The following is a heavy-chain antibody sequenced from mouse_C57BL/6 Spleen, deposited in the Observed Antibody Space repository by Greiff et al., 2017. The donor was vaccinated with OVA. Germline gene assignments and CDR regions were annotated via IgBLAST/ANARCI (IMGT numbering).Heavy chain of an antibody. Sequence: EVKLVESGGGLVQPGGSMKLSCAASGFTFSDAWMDWVRQSPEKGLEWVAEIRNKANNHASYYAESVKGRLTISRDDSKSSVYLQMNSLRAEDTGIYYGTRPSLGYYFDYWGQGTTLTVSS. CDR3: TRPSLGYYFDY. J-gene: IGHJ2*01. CDR2: IRNKANNHAS. V-gene: IGHV6-6*01. D-gene: IGHD6-2*01. CDR1: GFTFSDAW.